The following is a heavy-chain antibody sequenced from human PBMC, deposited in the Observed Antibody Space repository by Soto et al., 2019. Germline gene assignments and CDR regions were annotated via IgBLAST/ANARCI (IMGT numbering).Heavy chain of an antibody. CDR1: GFTFSSYA. J-gene: IGHJ4*02. CDR2: ISGSGGST. CDR3: AKDRPIEYSSSFSSFYFDY. Sequence: EVQLVESGGGLVKPGGSLRLSCAASGFTFSSYAMSWVRQAPGKGLEWVSAISGSGGSTYYADSVKGRFTISRDNSKNTLYLQMNSLRAEDTAVYYCAKDRPIEYSSSFSSFYFDYWGQGTLVTVSS. D-gene: IGHD6-6*01. V-gene: IGHV3-23*04.